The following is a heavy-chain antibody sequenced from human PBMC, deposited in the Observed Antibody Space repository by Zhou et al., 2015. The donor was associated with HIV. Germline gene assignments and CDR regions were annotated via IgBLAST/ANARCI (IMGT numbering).Heavy chain of an antibody. CDR2: ISTYNANT. J-gene: IGHJ4*02. V-gene: IGHV1-18*01. CDR1: GYTFTTYG. CDR3: ARRSDISDYFDY. D-gene: IGHD3-3*02. Sequence: QIQLVQSGPEVRRPGASVKVSCKASGYTFTTYGISWVRQAPGQGLQWMGWISTYNANTNYAENLQGRVTMTTDTSTSTAYMELGSLTSEDTAEYYCARRSDISDYFDYWGQGTLVTVSS.